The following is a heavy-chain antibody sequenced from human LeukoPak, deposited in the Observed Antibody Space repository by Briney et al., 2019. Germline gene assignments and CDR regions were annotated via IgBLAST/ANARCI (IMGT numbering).Heavy chain of an antibody. D-gene: IGHD6-19*01. CDR2: IYPGDSDT. V-gene: IGHV5-51*01. CDR3: ARPNGWYLAPYYFDY. J-gene: IGHJ4*02. Sequence: GESLKISCKGSGYSFTSYWIGWVRQMPGKGLEWMGIIYPGDSDTRYSPSFQGQVTISADKSISTAYLQWSSLKASDTAMYYCARPNGWYLAPYYFDYWGQGTLVTVSS. CDR1: GYSFTSYW.